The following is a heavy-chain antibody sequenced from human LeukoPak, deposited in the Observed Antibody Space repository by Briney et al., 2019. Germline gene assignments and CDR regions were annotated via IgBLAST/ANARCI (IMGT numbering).Heavy chain of an antibody. D-gene: IGHD6-13*01. V-gene: IGHV4-34*01. CDR2: INHSGST. CDR1: GGSFSGYY. Sequence: PSETLSLTCAVYGGSFSGYYWSWIRQPPGKGLEWIGEINHSGSTKYNPSLKSRVTISVDTSKNHFSLKVTSMTAADTGIYYCSRSLPGAVGAADLWGQGTLVTLSS. CDR3: SRSLPGAVGAADL. J-gene: IGHJ5*02.